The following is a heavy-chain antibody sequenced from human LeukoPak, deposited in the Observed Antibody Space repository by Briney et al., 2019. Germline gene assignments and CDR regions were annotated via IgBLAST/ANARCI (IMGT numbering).Heavy chain of an antibody. D-gene: IGHD3-22*01. V-gene: IGHV3-21*01. CDR2: ISSSSSYI. CDR3: ARDPPSRYYYDSSGLPVVY. Sequence: GGSLRLSCAASGFTFSSYSMNWVRQAPGKGLEWVSSISSSSSYIYYADSVKGRFTISRDNAKNSLYLQMNSLRAEDTAVYYCARDPPSRYYYDSSGLPVVYWGQGTLVTVSS. J-gene: IGHJ4*02. CDR1: GFTFSSYS.